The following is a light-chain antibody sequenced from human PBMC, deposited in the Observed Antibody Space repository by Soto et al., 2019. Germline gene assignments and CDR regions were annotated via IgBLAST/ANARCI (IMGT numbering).Light chain of an antibody. Sequence: IQMTPSPSSLSASVVDRVTITCQATQDIRKYLNWYQQKPGKAPKLLIYGASTLQSGVPSRFSGSGSGTDFTLTISSLQPEDVATYYCQKCGVAPFTFGGGTKVDIK. V-gene: IGKV1-33*01. CDR1: QDIRKY. J-gene: IGKJ4*01. CDR3: QKCGVAPFT. CDR2: GAS.